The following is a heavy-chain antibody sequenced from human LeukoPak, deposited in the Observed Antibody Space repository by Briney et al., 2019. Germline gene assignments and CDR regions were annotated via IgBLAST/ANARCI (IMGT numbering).Heavy chain of an antibody. CDR2: IRSKANSYAT. CDR3: TRLSGGGYDSSGYRFDY. J-gene: IGHJ4*02. Sequence: PGGSLRLSCAASGFTFSGSAMHWVRQASGKGLEWVGRIRSKANSYATAYAASVKGRFTISRDDSKNTAYLQMNSLKTEDTAVYYCTRLSGGGYDSSGYRFDYWGQGTLVTVSS. CDR1: GFTFSGSA. V-gene: IGHV3-73*01. D-gene: IGHD3-22*01.